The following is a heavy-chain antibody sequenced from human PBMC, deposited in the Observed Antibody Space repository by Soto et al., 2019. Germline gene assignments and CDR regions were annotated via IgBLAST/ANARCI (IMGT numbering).Heavy chain of an antibody. D-gene: IGHD6-13*01. CDR3: AREGSSSWYRYYYGMDV. J-gene: IGHJ6*02. Sequence: SETLSLTCTVSGGSISSSSYYWGWIRQPPGKGLEWIGSIYYSGSTYYNPSLKSRVTISVDTSKNQFSLKLSSVTAADTAVYHCAREGSSSWYRYYYGMDVWGQGTTVTVSS. CDR2: IYYSGST. CDR1: GGSISSSSYY. V-gene: IGHV4-39*02.